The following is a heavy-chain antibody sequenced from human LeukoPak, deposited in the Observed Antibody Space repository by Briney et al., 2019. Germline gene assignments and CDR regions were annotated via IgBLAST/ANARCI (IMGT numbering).Heavy chain of an antibody. J-gene: IGHJ4*02. CDR3: ARDSSGYYFRD. D-gene: IGHD3-22*01. CDR2: IYYSGST. Sequence: SETLSLTCTVSGGSISSSSYYWGWIRQPPGKGLEWIGSIYYSGSTNYNPSLKSRVTISVDTSKNQFSLKLSSVTAADTAVYYCARDSSGYYFRDWGQGTLVTVSS. V-gene: IGHV4-39*07. CDR1: GGSISSSSYY.